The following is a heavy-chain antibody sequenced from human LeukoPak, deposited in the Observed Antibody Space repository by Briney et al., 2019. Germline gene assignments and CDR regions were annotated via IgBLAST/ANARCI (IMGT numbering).Heavy chain of an antibody. CDR3: ANDYRSGSFHDF. D-gene: IGHD3-10*01. J-gene: IGHJ4*02. V-gene: IGHV3-23*01. CDR1: GFDFSSYA. Sequence: PGGSLRRSCAASGFDFSSYAMSWVRQPPGKGLEWVSVISRRDDYTYYADSVKGRFTISRDNSKNTLYLQMNSLRAEDTAVYYCANDYRSGSFHDFWGQGTLVTVSS. CDR2: ISRRDDYT.